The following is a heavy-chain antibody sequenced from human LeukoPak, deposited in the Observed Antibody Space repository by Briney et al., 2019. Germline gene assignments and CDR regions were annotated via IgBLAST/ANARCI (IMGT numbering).Heavy chain of an antibody. CDR2: IYHSGST. CDR1: GYSISSGYY. D-gene: IGHD4-23*01. V-gene: IGHV4-38-2*02. J-gene: IGHJ5*02. Sequence: PSETLSLTCTVSGYSISSGYYWGWIRQPPGKGLEWIGSIYHSGSTYYNPSLKSRVTISVDTSKIQFSLNLSSVTAADTAVYYCARGETTVVTPAGFDPWGQGTLVTVSS. CDR3: ARGETTVVTPAGFDP.